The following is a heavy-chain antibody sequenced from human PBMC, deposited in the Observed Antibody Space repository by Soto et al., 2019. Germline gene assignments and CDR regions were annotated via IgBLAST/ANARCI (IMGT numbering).Heavy chain of an antibody. Sequence: SETLSLTCSVSGDSVNSGNYYWTWMRQPPWKGLEWIGHIYYSGNTNYSPSLKSRITISLDTTNNQFSLNLNSVTAADTAVYYCARVPVDTYMIYWSDPWGQGXLVTVYS. CDR1: GDSVNSGNYY. V-gene: IGHV4-61*01. CDR3: ARVPVDTYMIYWSDP. D-gene: IGHD3-16*01. J-gene: IGHJ5*01. CDR2: IYYSGNT.